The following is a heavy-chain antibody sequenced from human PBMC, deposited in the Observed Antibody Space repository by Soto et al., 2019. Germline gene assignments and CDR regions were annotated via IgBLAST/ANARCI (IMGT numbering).Heavy chain of an antibody. CDR1: GGSIRSNNW. J-gene: IGHJ4*02. CDR3: ARIRAYHFDY. CDR2: IYHSGVT. Sequence: SETLSLTCAVSGGSIRSNNWWSWVRQPPGKGLEWIGEIYHSGVTNYNPSLKGRVPISVDKSKNQFSLKLSSLTAADTAVYYCARIRAYHFDYWGQGTLVTVS. D-gene: IGHD3-16*01. V-gene: IGHV4-4*02.